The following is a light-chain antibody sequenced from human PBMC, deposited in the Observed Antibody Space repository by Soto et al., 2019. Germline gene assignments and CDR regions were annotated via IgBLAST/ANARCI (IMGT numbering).Light chain of an antibody. Sequence: QSALTQPASVSESPGQSITISCTGTSSDIGAYNYVSWYQQHPGKAPKLMIYDVSNRPSGVSNRFSGSKSGITASLTISGLQAEDEADYYCSSYTSTNTLVVFGGGTQLTVL. V-gene: IGLV2-14*01. CDR3: SSYTSTNTLVV. CDR1: SSDIGAYNY. J-gene: IGLJ3*02. CDR2: DVS.